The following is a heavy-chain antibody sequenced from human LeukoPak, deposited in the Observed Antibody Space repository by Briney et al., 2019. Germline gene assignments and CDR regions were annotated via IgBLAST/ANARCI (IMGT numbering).Heavy chain of an antibody. CDR1: GFTFSNTC. Sequence: PGGSLRLSCAASGFTFSNTCMNWVRRAPGKGLEWVGRIKSKTDGGTTDYTAPVKGRFTISRDDSKNTLYLQMNSLKTEDTAVYYCTTDSDYYDTSDYYMGGYWGQGTLVTVSS. CDR3: TTDSDYYDTSDYYMGGY. V-gene: IGHV3-15*07. D-gene: IGHD3-22*01. CDR2: IKSKTDGGTT. J-gene: IGHJ4*02.